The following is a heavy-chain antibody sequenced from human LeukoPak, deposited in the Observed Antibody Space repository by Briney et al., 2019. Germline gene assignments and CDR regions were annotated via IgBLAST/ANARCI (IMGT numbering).Heavy chain of an antibody. CDR3: ARDGRLTMVRGYYYYYYMDV. Sequence: ASVKVSCKASGYTFTSYDISWVRQAPGQGLEWMGWISAYNGNTNYAQKFQGRVTMTRDTSISTAYMELSRLRSDDTAVYYCARDGRLTMVRGYYYYYYMDVWGKGTTVTVSS. CDR1: GYTFTSYD. D-gene: IGHD3-10*01. V-gene: IGHV1-2*02. CDR2: ISAYNGNT. J-gene: IGHJ6*03.